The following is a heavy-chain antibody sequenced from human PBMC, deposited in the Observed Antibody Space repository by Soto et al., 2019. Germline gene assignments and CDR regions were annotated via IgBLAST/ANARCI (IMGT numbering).Heavy chain of an antibody. V-gene: IGHV4-59*08. CDR1: GGSISSYY. CDR2: SYYSGST. CDR3: ARLARRSSSWYNLGLFDY. J-gene: IGHJ4*02. Sequence: QVQLQESGPGLVKPSETLSLTCNVSGGSISSYYWSWIRQPPGKGLEWSGYSYYSGSTNYNPSLKSRVTISVDTAKNQFSLKLSSVTAADTAVYYCARLARRSSSWYNLGLFDYWGQGTLVTVSS. D-gene: IGHD6-13*01.